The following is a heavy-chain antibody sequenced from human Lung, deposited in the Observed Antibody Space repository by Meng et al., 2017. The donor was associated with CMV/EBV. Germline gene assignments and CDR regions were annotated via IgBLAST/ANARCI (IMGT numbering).Heavy chain of an antibody. CDR1: GFTVSNSY. CDR3: ARGWGMIVSSRPLGWFDP. J-gene: IGHJ5*02. D-gene: IGHD3-22*01. Sequence: GEXXKISCAASGFTVSNSYMSWVRQAPGKGLEQVSVIYSGDNTFYADSVKGRFSISRDSSKNTLYLQMNGLRAEDTAVYYCARGWGMIVSSRPLGWFDPWXQGTLVTVSS. V-gene: IGHV3-53*01. CDR2: IYSGDNT.